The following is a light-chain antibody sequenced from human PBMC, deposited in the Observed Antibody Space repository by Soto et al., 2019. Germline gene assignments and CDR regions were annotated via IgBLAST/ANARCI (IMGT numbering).Light chain of an antibody. CDR1: PVVSSSN. V-gene: IGKV3-20*01. CDR2: GAS. Sequence: EIVLMQDPRSLSLSHESRETLSCRVCPVVSSSNFAWYQHKPRRAPRPLIYGASNRATGSPARVSGRGSGTDFTLTINILDPEDFTLYFRQLSTCRPNAFSQGTRLEIK. J-gene: IGKJ5*01. CDR3: QLSTCRPNA.